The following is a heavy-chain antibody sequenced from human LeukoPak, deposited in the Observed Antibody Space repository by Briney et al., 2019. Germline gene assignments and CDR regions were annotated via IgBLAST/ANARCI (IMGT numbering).Heavy chain of an antibody. J-gene: IGHJ4*02. D-gene: IGHD3-3*01. CDR3: GRDWRNNGMDL. CDR1: GFPLSDHY. Sequence: GGSLRLSCAASGFPLSDHYVTWIRQAPGKGLEFISYISGSGNRINYADSVKGRFIVSRDNARNSVDLQMNSLTTEDTAVYFCGRDWRNNGMDLWGQGTLVTVSS. CDR2: ISGSGNRI. V-gene: IGHV3-11*01.